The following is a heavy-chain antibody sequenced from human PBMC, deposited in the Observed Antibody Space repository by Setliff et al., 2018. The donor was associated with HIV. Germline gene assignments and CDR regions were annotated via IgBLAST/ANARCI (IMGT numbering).Heavy chain of an antibody. V-gene: IGHV3-48*04. Sequence: GGSLRLSCEVSGFSFDDYCMNWVRQAPGKGLELVSYINTSGRTKYYADSVKGRFTISRDNAENSLYLQMNSLRAEDTAVYYCARAHTYSSSSGIDYWGQGTLVTVSS. D-gene: IGHD6-6*01. CDR3: ARAHTYSSSSGIDY. CDR2: INTSGRTK. J-gene: IGHJ4*02. CDR1: GFSFDDYC.